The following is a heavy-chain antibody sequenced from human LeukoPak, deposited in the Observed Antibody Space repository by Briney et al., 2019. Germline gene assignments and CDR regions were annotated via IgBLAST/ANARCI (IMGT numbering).Heavy chain of an antibody. D-gene: IGHD6-6*01. J-gene: IGHJ4*02. V-gene: IGHV1-2*02. Sequence: ASVKVSCNTFGYTFTGYYMHWVRQAPGQGLEWMGWINPNSGGTNYAQKFQGRVTMTRDTSISTAYMELSRLRSDDTAVYYCARKQTLYSSSEPIDYWGQGTLVTVSS. CDR1: GYTFTGYY. CDR3: ARKQTLYSSSEPIDY. CDR2: INPNSGGT.